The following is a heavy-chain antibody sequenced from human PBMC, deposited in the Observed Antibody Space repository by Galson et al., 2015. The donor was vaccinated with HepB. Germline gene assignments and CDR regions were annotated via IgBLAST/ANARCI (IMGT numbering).Heavy chain of an antibody. CDR2: ISTYNGNT. CDR1: GYTFTNYG. Sequence: SVKVSCKASGYTFTNYGISWVRQAPGQGLEWMGWISTYNGNTKYAQRLQGRVTMTTDTSTSTVYMELRSLRSGDTAVYYCTRDEWLIPADGKYDYWGQGTLVTVSS. J-gene: IGHJ4*02. V-gene: IGHV1-18*04. CDR3: TRDEWLIPADGKYDY. D-gene: IGHD6-13*01.